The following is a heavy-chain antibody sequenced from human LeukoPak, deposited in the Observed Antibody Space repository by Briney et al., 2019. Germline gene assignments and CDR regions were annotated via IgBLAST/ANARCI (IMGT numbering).Heavy chain of an antibody. D-gene: IGHD6-13*01. Sequence: PGGSLRLSCAVSGLTFRNYAMSWVRQAPGMGLEWVSLIGGDGVNTFYADSVKGRFTISRDNPKNTLYLQMNSLRAEDTAVYYCAKGRRLAAAGSNWFDPWGQGTLVTVSS. CDR1: GLTFRNYA. J-gene: IGHJ5*02. CDR3: AKGRRLAAAGSNWFDP. CDR2: IGGDGVNT. V-gene: IGHV3-23*01.